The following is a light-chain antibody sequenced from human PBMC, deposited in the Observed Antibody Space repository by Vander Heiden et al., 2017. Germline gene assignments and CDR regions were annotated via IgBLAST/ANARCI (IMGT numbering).Light chain of an antibody. CDR2: GAS. CDR1: QSVSSSH. J-gene: IGKJ1*01. Sequence: EVVLTQSPGTLSLSPEERATHSCRTSQSVSSSHLAWYQQKPGQAPRLLIYGASSRATGIPDRFSGSGSGTDFTLTISRLEAEDFAVYYCQQYGSSSWTFGQGTKVEIK. V-gene: IGKV3-20*01. CDR3: QQYGSSSWT.